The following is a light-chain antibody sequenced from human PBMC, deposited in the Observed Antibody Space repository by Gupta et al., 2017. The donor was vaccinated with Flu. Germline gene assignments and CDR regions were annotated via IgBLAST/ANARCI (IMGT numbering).Light chain of an antibody. Sequence: SITIACTGTSSDVGSYNDGSWYQQHPGKAPILMIYEGINRPSGVSNRFAGSKAGTTAFLTISGLQAEDDAYYYCSSYTSSNSLEFGGGTKLTVL. CDR2: EGI. CDR3: SSYTSSNSLE. CDR1: SSDVGSYND. J-gene: IGLJ3*02. V-gene: IGLV2-14*01.